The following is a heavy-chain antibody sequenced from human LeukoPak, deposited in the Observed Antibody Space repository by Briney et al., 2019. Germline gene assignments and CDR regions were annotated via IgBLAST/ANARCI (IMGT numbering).Heavy chain of an antibody. V-gene: IGHV1-69*13. CDR2: IIPIFGTA. D-gene: IGHD2-15*01. CDR1: GGTFSSYA. J-gene: IGHJ4*02. CDR3: AREDCSGGSCYSGY. Sequence: SVKVSCKASGGTFSSYAISWVRQAPGQGLEWMGGIIPIFGTASYVQKFQGRITITADESTSTAHMELSSLRSEDTAVYYCAREDCSGGSCYSGYWGQGTLVTVSS.